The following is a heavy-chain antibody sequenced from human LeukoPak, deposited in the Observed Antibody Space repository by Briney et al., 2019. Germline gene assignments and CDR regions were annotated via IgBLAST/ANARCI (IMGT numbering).Heavy chain of an antibody. J-gene: IGHJ4*02. V-gene: IGHV3-66*01. CDR3: ARADGPPKKSGLFFDY. CDR2: IYSGGST. Sequence: PGGSLRLSCAASGFTVSSNYMSWVRQAPGKGLERVSVIYSGGSTYYADSVKGRFTISRDNSKNTLYLQMNSLRAEDTAVYYCARADGPPKKSGLFFDYWGQGTLVTVSS. CDR1: GFTVSSNY. D-gene: IGHD3-3*01.